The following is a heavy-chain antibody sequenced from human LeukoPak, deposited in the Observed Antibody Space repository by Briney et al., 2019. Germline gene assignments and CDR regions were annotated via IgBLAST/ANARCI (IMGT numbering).Heavy chain of an antibody. Sequence: ASVKVSCKASGYTFTSYGISWVRQAPGQGLEWMGWISAYNGNTNYAQKLQGRVTTTTDTSTSTAYMELRSLRSDDTAVYYCAREGYDSSGYVTPIDYWGQGTLVTVSS. J-gene: IGHJ4*02. D-gene: IGHD3-22*01. CDR3: AREGYDSSGYVTPIDY. CDR1: GYTFTSYG. CDR2: ISAYNGNT. V-gene: IGHV1-18*01.